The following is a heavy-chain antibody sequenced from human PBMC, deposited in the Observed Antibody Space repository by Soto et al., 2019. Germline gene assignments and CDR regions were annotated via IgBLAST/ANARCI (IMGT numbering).Heavy chain of an antibody. J-gene: IGHJ4*02. Sequence: EVQLVESGGGFVQPGGSLRLSCTASGFTFSNYEMTWVRQAPGKGLEWVSYLSTSGSTMYYADSVKGRFTISRDNAKNSLFLQMNSLRAEDTAVYYCARAERAAAYYYWGQGTLVTVSS. CDR3: ARAERAAAYYY. D-gene: IGHD6-13*01. CDR1: GFTFSNYE. V-gene: IGHV3-48*03. CDR2: LSTSGSTM.